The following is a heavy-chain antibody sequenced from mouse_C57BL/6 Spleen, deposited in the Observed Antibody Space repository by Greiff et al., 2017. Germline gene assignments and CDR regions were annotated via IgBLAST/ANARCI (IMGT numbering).Heavy chain of an antibody. CDR3: ARNEDYGSSYYYFDY. Sequence: EVQLQQSGPELVKPGASVKISCKASGYSFTGYYMNWVKQSPEKSLEWIGEINPSTGGTTYNQKFKAKATLTVDKSSSTAYMQLKSLTSEDSAVYYCARNEDYGSSYYYFDYWGQGTTLTVSS. D-gene: IGHD1-1*01. J-gene: IGHJ2*01. CDR1: GYSFTGYY. CDR2: INPSTGGT. V-gene: IGHV1-42*01.